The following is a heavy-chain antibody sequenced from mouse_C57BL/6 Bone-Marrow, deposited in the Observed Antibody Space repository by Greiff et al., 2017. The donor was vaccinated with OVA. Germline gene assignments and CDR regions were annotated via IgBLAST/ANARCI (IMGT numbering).Heavy chain of an antibody. CDR2: IDPENGDT. J-gene: IGHJ2*01. CDR3: TTPGVITTVVADY. D-gene: IGHD1-1*01. CDR1: GFNIKDDY. Sequence: VQLQQSGAELVRPGASVKLSCTASGFNIKDDYMHWVKQRPEQGLEWIGWIDPENGDTEYASKFQGKATITADTSSNTAYLQLSSLTSEDTAFYYCTTPGVITTVVADYWGQGTTLTVSS. V-gene: IGHV14-4*01.